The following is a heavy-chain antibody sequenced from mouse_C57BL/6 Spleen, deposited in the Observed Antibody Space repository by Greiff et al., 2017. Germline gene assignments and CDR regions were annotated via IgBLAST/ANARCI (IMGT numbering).Heavy chain of an antibody. J-gene: IGHJ4*01. V-gene: IGHV5-17*01. CDR2: ISSGSSTI. CDR3: ARRGATQASYYARDY. D-gene: IGHD3-1*01. Sequence: EVKLVESGGGLVKPGGSLKLSCAASGFTFSDYGMHWVRQAPEKGLEWVAYISSGSSTIYYADPVKGRFTFSRDNAKNTLFLQMSSLRSEDTAMYYCARRGATQASYYARDYWGQGTSVTVSS. CDR1: GFTFSDYG.